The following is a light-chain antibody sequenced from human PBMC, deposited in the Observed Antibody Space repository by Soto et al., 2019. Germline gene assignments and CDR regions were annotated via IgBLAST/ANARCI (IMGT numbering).Light chain of an antibody. Sequence: EIVLTQSPGTLSLSPGERATLSCRASQRVSSSYLAWYQQKPGQAPRLLIYGASSRATGIPDRFSCSGSGTDFTLTISRLEPEDFAVYYCQQYGSSPWTFGQWTKVEIK. CDR1: QRVSSSY. CDR2: GAS. J-gene: IGKJ1*01. CDR3: QQYGSSPWT. V-gene: IGKV3-20*01.